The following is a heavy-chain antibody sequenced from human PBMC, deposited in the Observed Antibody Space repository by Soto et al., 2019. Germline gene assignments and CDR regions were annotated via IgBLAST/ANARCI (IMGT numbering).Heavy chain of an antibody. D-gene: IGHD2-2*01. J-gene: IGHJ6*02. V-gene: IGHV4-39*01. CDR3: ACRACISTGCYELHYYYYGMDV. Sequence: ETLSLTCTVSGGSIRSSSYYWGTIRQPPGTGLVSIGSIYYSGSTYYNPSLKSRVTISVDTSKNQFSLQLSSVTAADTAVYYCACRACISTGCYELHYYYYGMDVWGQGTTVNVSS. CDR2: IYYSGST. CDR1: GGSIRSSSYY.